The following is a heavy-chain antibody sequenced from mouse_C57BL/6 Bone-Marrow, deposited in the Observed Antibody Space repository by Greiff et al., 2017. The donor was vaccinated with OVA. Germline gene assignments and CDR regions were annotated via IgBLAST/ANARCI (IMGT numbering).Heavy chain of an antibody. J-gene: IGHJ2*01. D-gene: IGHD1-1*01. V-gene: IGHV5-17*01. CDR3: AKFSTSSHFDY. CDR2: ISSGSSTL. Sequence: EVKLMESGGGLVKPGGSLKLSCAASGFTFSDYGMHWVRQAPEKGLEWVAYISSGSSTLYYADTVKGRFTISRDNDKQTLFMQMTSLKSENTAIDTFAKFSTSSHFDYWGQGTTLTVSS. CDR1: GFTFSDYG.